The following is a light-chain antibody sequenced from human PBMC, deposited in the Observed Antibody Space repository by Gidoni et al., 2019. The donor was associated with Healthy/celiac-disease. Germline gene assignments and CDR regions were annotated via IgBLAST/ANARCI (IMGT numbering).Light chain of an antibody. CDR3: MQALQTPWT. J-gene: IGKJ1*01. Sequence: DIVMTQSPLSLTVHTGEPASISCRSSQSILHSNGYNYIDLYLQNPGQSPQLLIYLGSNRASGVPDRFSGRGSGTDFTLEISSVEAEDVGVYYCMQALQTPWTFGQWTKVEIK. CDR1: QSILHSNGYNY. CDR2: LGS. V-gene: IGKV2-28*01.